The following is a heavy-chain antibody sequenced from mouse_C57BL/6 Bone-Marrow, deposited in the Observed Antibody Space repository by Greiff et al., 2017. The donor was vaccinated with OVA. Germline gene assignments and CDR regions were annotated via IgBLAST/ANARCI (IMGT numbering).Heavy chain of an antibody. V-gene: IGHV1-55*01. CDR1: GYTFTSYW. CDR3: ARRGYGSSYGYFDV. D-gene: IGHD1-1*01. CDR2: IYPGSGST. Sequence: QVQLQQPGAELVKPGASVKMSCKASGYTFTSYWITWVKQRPGQGLEWIGDIYPGSGSTNYNETFKSKATMTVDTSSSTAYMQLSSLTSEDSAVYYCARRGYGSSYGYFDVWGTGTMVTVSA. J-gene: IGHJ1*03.